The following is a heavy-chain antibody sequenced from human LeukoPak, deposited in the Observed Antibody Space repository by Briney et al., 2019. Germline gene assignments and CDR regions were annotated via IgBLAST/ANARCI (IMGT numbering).Heavy chain of an antibody. CDR2: IIPIFGTA. Sequence: ASVKVSCKASGGTFSSYAISWVRQAPGQGLEWMGGIIPIFGTANYAQKFQGRVTITADESTSTAYMELSSLRSEDTAVYYCARGPTYYDFWSGKMGFDPWGQGTLVTVSS. D-gene: IGHD3-3*01. V-gene: IGHV1-69*13. CDR1: GGTFSSYA. CDR3: ARGPTYYDFWSGKMGFDP. J-gene: IGHJ5*02.